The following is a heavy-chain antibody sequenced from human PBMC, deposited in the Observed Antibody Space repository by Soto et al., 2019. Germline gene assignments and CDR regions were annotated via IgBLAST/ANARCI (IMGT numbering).Heavy chain of an antibody. D-gene: IGHD3-16*02. CDR2: IKSKTDGGTT. Sequence: GGSLRLSCAASGFTFSNAWMSWVRQAPGKGLEWVGRIKSKTDGGTTDYAAPVKGRFTISRDDSKNTLYLQMNSLKTEDTAVYYFTTYPGLRLGELSSNWGQGTLVTVSS. J-gene: IGHJ4*02. CDR3: TTYPGLRLGELSSN. CDR1: GFTFSNAW. V-gene: IGHV3-15*01.